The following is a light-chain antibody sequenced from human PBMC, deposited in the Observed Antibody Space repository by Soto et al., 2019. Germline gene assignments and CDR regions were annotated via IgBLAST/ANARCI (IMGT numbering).Light chain of an antibody. Sequence: VLKQSAGTLSLSPGERGTLSCRASQSVSSSYLAWYQQRPGQAPRLLIYGASSRATGIPDRFSGSGSGTDFTLTISRLEPEDFAVYYCQQYGRSLPWTFGQGTKVDIK. CDR1: QSVSSSY. V-gene: IGKV3-20*01. CDR3: QQYGRSLPWT. CDR2: GAS. J-gene: IGKJ1*01.